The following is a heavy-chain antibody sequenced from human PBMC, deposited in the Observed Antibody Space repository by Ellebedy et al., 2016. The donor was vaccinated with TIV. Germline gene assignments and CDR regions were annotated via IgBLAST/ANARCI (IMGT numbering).Heavy chain of an antibody. V-gene: IGHV3-23*01. CDR3: AKGRGGGSDSSAPRYYFDY. CDR1: GFTFSSYG. J-gene: IGHJ4*02. D-gene: IGHD3-22*01. CDR2: ISHTGSRT. Sequence: GESLKISCAASGFTFSSYGMHWVRQAPGKGLEWVSTISHTGSRTYYADSVEGRITISRDNSKKTLYLQMNSLRAEDTAIYYCAKGRGGGSDSSAPRYYFDYWGLGTLVTVSS.